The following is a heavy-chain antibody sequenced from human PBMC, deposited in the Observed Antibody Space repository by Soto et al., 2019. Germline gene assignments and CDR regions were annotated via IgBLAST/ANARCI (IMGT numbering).Heavy chain of an antibody. Sequence: PGGSLRLSCAASGFTFSSYAMHWVRQAPGKGLEWVAVISYDGSNKYYADSVKGRFTISRDNSKNTLYLQMNSLRAEDTAVYYCARELIAVAGAGAFDIWGQGTMVTVS. CDR3: ARELIAVAGAGAFDI. CDR2: ISYDGSNK. CDR1: GFTFSSYA. J-gene: IGHJ3*02. V-gene: IGHV3-30-3*01. D-gene: IGHD6-19*01.